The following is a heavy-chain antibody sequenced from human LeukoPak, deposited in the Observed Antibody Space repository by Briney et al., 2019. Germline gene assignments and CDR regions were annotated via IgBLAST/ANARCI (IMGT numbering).Heavy chain of an antibody. CDR2: IYSGGST. J-gene: IGHJ4*02. CDR1: GFTVSSNY. D-gene: IGHD3-22*01. Sequence: GGSLRLSCAASGFTVSSNYMSWVRQAPGKGLEWVSVIYSGGSTYYADSVKGRFTISRDNSKNTLYLQMNSLRAEDAAVYYCARDGDHYDSSGYGLFDYWGQGTLVTVSS. V-gene: IGHV3-66*02. CDR3: ARDGDHYDSSGYGLFDY.